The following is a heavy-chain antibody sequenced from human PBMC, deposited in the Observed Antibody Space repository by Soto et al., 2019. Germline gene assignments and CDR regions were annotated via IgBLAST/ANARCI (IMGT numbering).Heavy chain of an antibody. J-gene: IGHJ6*03. CDR3: ARDVGVVVPAAIHYYYYMDV. D-gene: IGHD2-2*01. CDR1: GGTFSSYT. CDR2: IIPILGIA. Sequence: QVQLVQSGAEVKKPGSSVKVSCKASGGTFSSYTISWVRQAPGQGLEWMGRIIPILGIANYAQKFQGRVTITADKSTSTAYMELSSLRSEDTAVYYCARDVGVVVPAAIHYYYYMDVWGKGTTVTVSS. V-gene: IGHV1-69*08.